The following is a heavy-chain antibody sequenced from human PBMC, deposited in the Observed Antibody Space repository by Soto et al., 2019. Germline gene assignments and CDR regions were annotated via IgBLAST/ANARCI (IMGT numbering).Heavy chain of an antibody. CDR2: IYYSGST. V-gene: IGHV4-59*12. CDR1: GGSISSYY. CDR3: ARDNDWFDP. Sequence: LSLTCTVSGGSISSYYWSWIRQPPGKGLEWIGYIYYSGSTNYNPSLKSRVTISVDTSKNQFSLKLSSVTAADTAVYYCARDNDWFDPWGQGTLVTVSS. J-gene: IGHJ5*02.